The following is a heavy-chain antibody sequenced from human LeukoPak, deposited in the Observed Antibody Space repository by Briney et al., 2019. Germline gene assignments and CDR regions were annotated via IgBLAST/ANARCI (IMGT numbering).Heavy chain of an antibody. D-gene: IGHD1-26*01. Sequence: GRSLRLSCAASGFTFSSYGMHWVRQPQGKGMEWVAFIRYYGSNKYYADSVKDRFTISRDNSKNTLYLQMNSLRAEDTAVYYCAKDGVYSGSYPAGSYYYYMDVWGKGTTVTVSS. J-gene: IGHJ6*03. CDR1: GFTFSSYG. V-gene: IGHV3-30*02. CDR2: IRYYGSNK. CDR3: AKDGVYSGSYPAGSYYYYMDV.